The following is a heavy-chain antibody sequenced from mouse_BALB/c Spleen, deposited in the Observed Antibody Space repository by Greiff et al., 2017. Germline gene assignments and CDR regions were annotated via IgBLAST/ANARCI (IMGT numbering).Heavy chain of an antibody. CDR2: ISSGGGST. Sequence: EVQGVESGGGLVKPGGSLKLSCAASGFAFSSYDMSWVRQTPEKRLEWVAYISSGGGSTYYPDTVKGRFTISRDNAKNTLYLQMSSLKSEDTAMYYCARTYYGYGAMDYWGQGTSVTVSS. D-gene: IGHD1-2*01. V-gene: IGHV5-12-1*01. CDR3: ARTYYGYGAMDY. CDR1: GFAFSSYD. J-gene: IGHJ4*01.